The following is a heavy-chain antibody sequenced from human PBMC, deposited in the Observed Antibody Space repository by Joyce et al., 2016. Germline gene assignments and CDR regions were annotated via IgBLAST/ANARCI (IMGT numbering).Heavy chain of an antibody. J-gene: IGHJ6*02. D-gene: IGHD6-19*01. CDR2: VYYEGRA. V-gene: IGHV4-31*11. Sequence: ESGPGLVKTSETLSLSCAVSGGSISSATESWNWIRQHPGKGLEWIGNVYYEGRAYYKPSLKSRVSISADTSKNQFSLELRSVTAADTAVYFCARGGTSGWLGYFYGLDVWGQGTPVAVSS. CDR1: GGSISSATES. CDR3: ARGGTSGWLGYFYGLDV.